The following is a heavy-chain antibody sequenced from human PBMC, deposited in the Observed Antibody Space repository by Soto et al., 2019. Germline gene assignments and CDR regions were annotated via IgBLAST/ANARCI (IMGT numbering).Heavy chain of an antibody. D-gene: IGHD4-17*01. CDR2: ISSSSSYI. J-gene: IGHJ5*02. V-gene: IGHV3-21*01. CDR3: ARGDGDYAALDCFDP. Sequence: EVQLVESGGGLVKPGGSLRLSCAASGFTFSSYSMNWVRQAPGKGLEWVSSISSSSSYIYYADSVKGRFTISRDNAKNSLYLQMNSLRAEDTAVYYCARGDGDYAALDCFDPWGQVTLVTVSS. CDR1: GFTFSSYS.